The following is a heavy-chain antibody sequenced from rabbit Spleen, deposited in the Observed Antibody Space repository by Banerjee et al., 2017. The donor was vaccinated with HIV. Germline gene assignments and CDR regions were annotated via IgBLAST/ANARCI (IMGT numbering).Heavy chain of an antibody. D-gene: IGHD1-1*01. CDR2: AYAGSSGST. Sequence: QQLVESGGGLVKPGASLTLTCKGSGFSFNSGYDMCWVRQAPGKGLEWVACAYAGSSGSTYSATWAKGRFTISKASSTTVTLQMTSLTAADTATYFCARDTATSFSTYGMDLWGPGTLVTVS. V-gene: IGHV1S40*01. J-gene: IGHJ6*01. CDR1: GFSFNSGYD. CDR3: ARDTATSFSTYGMDL.